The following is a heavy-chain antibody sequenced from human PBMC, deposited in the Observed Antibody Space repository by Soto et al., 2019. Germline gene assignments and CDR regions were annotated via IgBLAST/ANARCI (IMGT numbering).Heavy chain of an antibody. CDR1: GGSISSGDYY. Sequence: SETLSLTCTVSGGSISSGDYYWSWIRQPPGKGLEWIGYIYHSGSTYYNPSLKSRVTISVDRSKNQFSLKLSSVTAADTAVYYCARGNVVAIDYWGQGTLVNVS. CDR3: ARGNVVAIDY. D-gene: IGHD2-21*01. V-gene: IGHV4-30-2*01. J-gene: IGHJ4*02. CDR2: IYHSGST.